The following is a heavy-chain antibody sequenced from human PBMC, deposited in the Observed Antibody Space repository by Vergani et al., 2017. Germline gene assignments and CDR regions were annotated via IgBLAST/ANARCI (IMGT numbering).Heavy chain of an antibody. D-gene: IGHD2-2*01. CDR1: VGSISSGGYY. J-gene: IGHJ6*03. V-gene: IGHV4-31*03. CDR3: ARYGVPAAIYYYMDV. Sequence: QVQLQESGPGLVKPSQTLSLTCTVSVGSISSGGYYWSWIRQHPGKGLEWIGYIYYSGSTYYNPSLKSRVTISVDTSKNQFSLKLSSVTAADTAVYYCARYGVPAAIYYYMDVWGKGTTVTVSS. CDR2: IYYSGST.